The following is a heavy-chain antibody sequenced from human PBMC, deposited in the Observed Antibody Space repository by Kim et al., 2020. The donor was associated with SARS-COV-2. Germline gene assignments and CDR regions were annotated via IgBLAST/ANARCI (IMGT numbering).Heavy chain of an antibody. CDR3: PRHVVIGGTLYNWFDP. V-gene: IGHV4-39*01. CDR1: GDSISSNTHH. Sequence: SETLSLTCTVSGDSISSNTHHWGWIRQSPGKGLEWIGSVHYSGSTYYNPSLNSRATISVDTSKNHFSLKLTSVTAADTAIYYCPRHVVIGGTLYNWFDPWGQGILVTVSS. J-gene: IGHJ5*02. CDR2: VHYSGST. D-gene: IGHD3-22*01.